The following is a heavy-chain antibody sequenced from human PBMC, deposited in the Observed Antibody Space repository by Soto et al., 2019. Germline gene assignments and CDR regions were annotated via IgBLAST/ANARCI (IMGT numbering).Heavy chain of an antibody. V-gene: IGHV1-18*04. CDR1: CYTFASNG. J-gene: IGHJ4*02. Sequence: VYFKVFCYTFASNGVSRARQAPGQGLERMGWLSAYNGSSNYAPSHQGRVTLTKIHSTITAYMELSSLRSDDTAVYYCARDLPYSSGYYFPDSDWGQGTLVTVSS. CDR3: ARDLPYSSGYYFPDSD. D-gene: IGHD3-22*01. CDR2: LSAYNGSS.